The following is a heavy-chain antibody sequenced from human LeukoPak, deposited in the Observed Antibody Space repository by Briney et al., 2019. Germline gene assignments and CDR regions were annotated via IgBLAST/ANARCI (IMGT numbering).Heavy chain of an antibody. Sequence: ASVKVSCKASGYTFTGYYMHWVRQAPGQGLEWMGWINPNSGGTNYAQKFQGRVTMTRDTSISTAYMELSRLRSDDTAVYYCARNTYYYDNSGYYPHEAFDYWGQGTLVTVSS. J-gene: IGHJ4*02. D-gene: IGHD3-22*01. CDR2: INPNSGGT. V-gene: IGHV1-2*02. CDR1: GYTFTGYY. CDR3: ARNTYYYDNSGYYPHEAFDY.